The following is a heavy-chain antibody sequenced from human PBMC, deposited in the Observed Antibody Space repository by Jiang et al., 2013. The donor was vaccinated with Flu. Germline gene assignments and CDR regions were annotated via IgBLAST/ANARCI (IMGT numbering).Heavy chain of an antibody. CDR2: INPSGTT. CDR1: GGSFSDYH. Sequence: LLKPSETLSLTCGVYGGSFSDYHWTWFRQSPAKGLEWIGDINPSGTTNYNPSLGSRLTMSLDTSKSQFSLKLSSVTAADTAVYYCARRPRSTVYYFQHWGQGTLVTVSS. D-gene: IGHD2/OR15-2a*01. CDR3: ARRPRSTVYYFQH. J-gene: IGHJ1*01. V-gene: IGHV4-34*01.